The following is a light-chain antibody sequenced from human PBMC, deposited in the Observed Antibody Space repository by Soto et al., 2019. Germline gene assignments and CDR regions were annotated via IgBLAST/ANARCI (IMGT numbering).Light chain of an antibody. CDR2: DAS. CDR1: ETISNS. J-gene: IGKJ5*01. CDR3: QQFNSYPIT. V-gene: IGKV1-39*01. Sequence: DIQMTQSPSPLSASVGDRCTITCLASETISNSLNWFQRKPGKAPNLLIYDASSLQSGVPSRFSGSRSGTEFTLTISSLQPEDFATYYCQQFNSYPITFGQGTRLETK.